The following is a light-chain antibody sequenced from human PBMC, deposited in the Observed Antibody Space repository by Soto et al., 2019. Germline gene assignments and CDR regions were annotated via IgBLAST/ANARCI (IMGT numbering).Light chain of an antibody. CDR3: QQYNTFRT. V-gene: IGKV1-5*01. CDR2: DVS. CDR1: QSISSW. Sequence: DIQMTQSPSTLSASVGDRVTITCRASQSISSWLAWYQQKPGKAPRLLIYDVSSLESGVPSRFSGSGSGTEFTLTISSLQPDDFATYYCQQYNTFRTFGQGTKVEI. J-gene: IGKJ1*01.